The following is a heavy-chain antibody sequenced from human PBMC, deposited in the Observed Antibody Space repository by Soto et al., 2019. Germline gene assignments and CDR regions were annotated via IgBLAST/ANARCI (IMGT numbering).Heavy chain of an antibody. Sequence: PGGSLRLSCAASGFTFSSYAMSWVRQAPGKGLEWVSAISGSGGSTYYADSVKGRFTISRDNSKNTLYLQMNSLRAEDTAVYYCAKSRFIYCSGGSCYEIDFWGKGTLVTVSS. J-gene: IGHJ4*02. CDR2: ISGSGGST. V-gene: IGHV3-23*01. CDR1: GFTFSSYA. D-gene: IGHD2-15*01. CDR3: AKSRFIYCSGGSCYEIDF.